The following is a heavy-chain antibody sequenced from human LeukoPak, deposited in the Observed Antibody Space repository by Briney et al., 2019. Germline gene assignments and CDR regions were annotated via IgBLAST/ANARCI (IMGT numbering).Heavy chain of an antibody. Sequence: GGSLRLSCAASGFTFSSYWMHWVRQAPGKGLVWVSRINSDGSSTSYADSVKGRFTISRDNAKNTLYLQMNSLRAEDTAVYYCARGPTRGYGYGYWVYWGQGTLVTVSS. D-gene: IGHD5-18*01. V-gene: IGHV3-74*01. CDR2: INSDGSST. CDR1: GFTFSSYW. J-gene: IGHJ4*02. CDR3: ARGPTRGYGYGYWVY.